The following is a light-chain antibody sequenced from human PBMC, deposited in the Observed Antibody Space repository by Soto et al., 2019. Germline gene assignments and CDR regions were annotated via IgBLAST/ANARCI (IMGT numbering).Light chain of an antibody. CDR3: QQYGSSPLWT. CDR1: QSVIGN. Sequence: EIVMTQSPATLSVSPGDRATLSCRASQSVIGNLAWYQQSPGQAPRLLIYGASSRATGIPDRFSGSGSGTDFTLTISRLEPEDFAVYYCQQYGSSPLWTFGQGTKVDIK. V-gene: IGKV3-20*01. CDR2: GAS. J-gene: IGKJ1*01.